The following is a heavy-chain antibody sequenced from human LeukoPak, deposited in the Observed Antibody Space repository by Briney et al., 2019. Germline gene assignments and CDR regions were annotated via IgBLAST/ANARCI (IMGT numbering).Heavy chain of an antibody. J-gene: IGHJ4*02. Sequence: GGSLRLSCAAPGFTFSSYGMHWVRQAPGKGLEWVAVIWYDGSNKYYADSVKGRFTISRDNSKNTLYLQMNSLRAEDTAVYYCARDEQWQTFDYWGQGTLVTVSS. D-gene: IGHD6-19*01. V-gene: IGHV3-33*08. CDR1: GFTFSSYG. CDR3: ARDEQWQTFDY. CDR2: IWYDGSNK.